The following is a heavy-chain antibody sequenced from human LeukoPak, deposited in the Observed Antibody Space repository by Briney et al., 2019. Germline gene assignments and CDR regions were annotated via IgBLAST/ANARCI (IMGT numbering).Heavy chain of an antibody. CDR1: GYSISSGYY. D-gene: IGHD3-10*01. CDR2: IYHSGTT. V-gene: IGHV4-38-2*01. CDR3: GRLLWFGKYYFDY. J-gene: IGHJ4*02. Sequence: SETLSLTCAVSGYSISSGYYWGWIRQPPGKGLEWIGIIYHSGTTYSNPSLRSRVTISVDTSKNQFSLKLSSVTAADTAIYYCGRLLWFGKYYFDYWGQGTLVTVSS.